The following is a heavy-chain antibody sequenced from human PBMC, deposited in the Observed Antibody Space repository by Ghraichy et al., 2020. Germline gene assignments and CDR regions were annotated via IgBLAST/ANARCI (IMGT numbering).Heavy chain of an antibody. D-gene: IGHD2-2*03. Sequence: GGSLRLSCAASGFTFSSHWMTWVRQASGKGLEWEANIKTDGSEKYYVDSVKGRFTISRDNAMNSLYLQMNSLRAEDTAVYYCARDSGYCRTTSCKGDAFDIWGQGTMGTVFS. CDR2: IKTDGSEK. V-gene: IGHV3-7*01. CDR3: ARDSGYCRTTSCKGDAFDI. CDR1: GFTFSSHW. J-gene: IGHJ3*02.